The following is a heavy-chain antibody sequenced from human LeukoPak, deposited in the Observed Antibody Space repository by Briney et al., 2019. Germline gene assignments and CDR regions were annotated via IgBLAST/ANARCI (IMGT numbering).Heavy chain of an antibody. CDR2: INHSGST. D-gene: IGHD5-24*01. CDR1: GFTFSDYY. V-gene: IGHV4-34*01. CDR3: ARESTSREKFYFDY. J-gene: IGHJ4*02. Sequence: GSLRLSCAASGFTFSDYYMSWIRQPPGKGLEWIGEINHSGSTNYNPSLKSRVTISVDTSKNQFSLKLSSVTAADTAVYYCARESTSREKFYFDYWGQGTLVTVSS.